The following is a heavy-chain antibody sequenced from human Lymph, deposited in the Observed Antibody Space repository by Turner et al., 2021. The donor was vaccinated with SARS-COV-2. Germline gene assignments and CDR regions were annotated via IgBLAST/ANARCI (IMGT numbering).Heavy chain of an antibody. CDR2: IYYSGST. Sequence: QLQLQESGPGLVKPSETLSLTCTVSDGSLSSSSYYWGWFRQPPGKGPEWIGNIYYSGSTYYNPSLKSQVTISVDTSKNQFSLNLSSVTAADTAVYYCAREGEGSYDSSGYYLIPSAFDIWGQGTMVTVSS. J-gene: IGHJ3*02. CDR1: DGSLSSSSYY. V-gene: IGHV4-39*02. D-gene: IGHD3-22*01. CDR3: AREGEGSYDSSGYYLIPSAFDI.